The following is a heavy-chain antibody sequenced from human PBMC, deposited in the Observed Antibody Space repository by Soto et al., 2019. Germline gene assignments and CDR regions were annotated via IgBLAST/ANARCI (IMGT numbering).Heavy chain of an antibody. Sequence: PSETLSLTCTVSGGSISSYYWSWIRQPAGKGLEWIGRIYTSGSTNYNPSLKSRVTMSVDTSKNQFSLKLSSVTAADTAVYYCARVGRRIRLGGGSGYYYGMDVWGRGTTVTVSS. CDR3: ARVGRRIRLGGGSGYYYGMDV. CDR2: IYTSGST. J-gene: IGHJ6*02. V-gene: IGHV4-4*07. CDR1: GGSISSYY. D-gene: IGHD3-16*01.